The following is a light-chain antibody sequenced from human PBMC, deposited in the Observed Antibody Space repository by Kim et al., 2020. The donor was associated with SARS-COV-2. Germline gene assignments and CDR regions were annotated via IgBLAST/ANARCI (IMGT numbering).Light chain of an antibody. V-gene: IGKV3-15*01. Sequence: EIVMTQSPATLSVSPGERATLSCRASQSIGSNLVWYQQQLGQPPRLLIHAASTRATGIPARFSGSGSGTDFTLTISSLQSEDFALYYCQQYNDWPPGTFGQGTKLEI. CDR1: QSIGSN. CDR3: QQYNDWPPGT. CDR2: AAS. J-gene: IGKJ2*02.